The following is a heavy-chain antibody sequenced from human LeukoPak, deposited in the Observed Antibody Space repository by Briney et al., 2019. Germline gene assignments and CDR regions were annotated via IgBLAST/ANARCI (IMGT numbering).Heavy chain of an antibody. J-gene: IGHJ4*02. CDR2: IYPHSGGT. D-gene: IGHD6-19*01. Sequence: ASVKVSCKASGYTFTGYYIHWVRQAPGQGLEWMGWIYPHSGGTDYAQKFQGRVTMTRDTSISTAYMELSRLRSDDTAVYYCARVGYSSGWYGFVDYWGQGTLVTVSS. CDR1: GYTFTGYY. V-gene: IGHV1-2*02. CDR3: ARVGYSSGWYGFVDY.